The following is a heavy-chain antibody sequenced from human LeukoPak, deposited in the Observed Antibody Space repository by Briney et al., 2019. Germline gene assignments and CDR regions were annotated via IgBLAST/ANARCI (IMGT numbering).Heavy chain of an antibody. CDR3: ARGRGSGHRENWFDP. D-gene: IGHD6-19*01. Sequence: ASVKVSCKASVYTFTTYDINWVRQATGRGLEWMGWMNPNSGNTGYAQKFQGRVTMTRNTSITTAYMELSSLRSEDTAVYYCARGRGSGHRENWFDPWGQGTLVTVSS. CDR1: VYTFTTYD. CDR2: MNPNSGNT. J-gene: IGHJ5*02. V-gene: IGHV1-8*01.